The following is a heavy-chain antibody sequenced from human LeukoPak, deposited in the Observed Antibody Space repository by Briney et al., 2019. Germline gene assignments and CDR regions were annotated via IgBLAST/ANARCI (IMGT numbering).Heavy chain of an antibody. CDR3: ARALRYSSPFDY. V-gene: IGHV3-74*01. D-gene: IGHD6-13*01. J-gene: IGHJ4*02. Sequence: PGGSLRLSCAASGFTFSSYWMHWVRQATGKGLVWVSRINSDGSSTSYADSVKGRFTISRDNAKNTLYLQMNSLRAEDTAVYYCARALRYSSPFDYWGQGTLVTVSS. CDR2: INSDGSST. CDR1: GFTFSSYW.